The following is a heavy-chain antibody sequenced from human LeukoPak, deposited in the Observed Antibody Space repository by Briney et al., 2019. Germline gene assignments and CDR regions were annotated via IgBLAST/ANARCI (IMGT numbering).Heavy chain of an antibody. J-gene: IGHJ5*02. CDR1: GFTFSSYA. V-gene: IGHV3-23*01. D-gene: IGHD1-26*01. CDR3: ARDSPGGSYPFGP. Sequence: GGSLRLSCAASGFTFSSYAMSWVRQAPGKGLEWVSAISGSGGSTYYADSVKGRFTISRDNAKNSLYLQMNSLRAEDTAVYYCARDSPGGSYPFGPWGQGTLVTVSS. CDR2: ISGSGGST.